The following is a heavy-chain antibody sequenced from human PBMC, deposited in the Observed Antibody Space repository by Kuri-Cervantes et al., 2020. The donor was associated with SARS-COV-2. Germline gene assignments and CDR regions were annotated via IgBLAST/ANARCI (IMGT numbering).Heavy chain of an antibody. Sequence: GESLKISCAASGFTFSSYAMSWVRQAPGKGLEWVSAISGSGGSTYYADSVKGRFTISRDNSKNTLYLQMNSLRAEDTAVYYCAKAMGSSWTTAFPPWGPGHLVNVSS. J-gene: IGHJ5*01. CDR3: AKAMGSSWTTAFPP. V-gene: IGHV3-23*01. CDR2: ISGSGGST. CDR1: GFTFSSYA. D-gene: IGHD6-13*01.